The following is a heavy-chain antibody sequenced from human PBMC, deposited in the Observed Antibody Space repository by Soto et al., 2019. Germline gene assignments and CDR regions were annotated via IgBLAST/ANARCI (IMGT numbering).Heavy chain of an antibody. V-gene: IGHV4-4*07. CDR1: GGSINSYW. CDR2: VYSSGTT. D-gene: IGHD2-2*01. Sequence: QVQLQESGPGLVKPSETLSLTCSVSGGSINSYWWSWIRQPAGKGLEWIGRVYSSGTTDYNPSLHSRATMSVETSKNQFPLKLTSVTAADTAVYYCARDIGSYAYAEGYWGQGIQVTVSS. J-gene: IGHJ4*02. CDR3: ARDIGSYAYAEGY.